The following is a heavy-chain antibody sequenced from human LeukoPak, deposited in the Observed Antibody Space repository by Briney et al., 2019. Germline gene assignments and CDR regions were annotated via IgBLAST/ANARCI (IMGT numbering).Heavy chain of an antibody. CDR3: ARGVSGGNGSNFDY. Sequence: GSLRLSCAASGFTFNDYAMTWVRQAPGKGLEWIGEINHSGSTNYNPSLKSRVTISVDTSKNQFSLKLSSVTAADTAVYYCARGVSGGNGSNFDYWGQGTLVTVSS. J-gene: IGHJ4*02. CDR2: INHSGST. V-gene: IGHV4-34*01. CDR1: GFTFNDYA. D-gene: IGHD1-26*01.